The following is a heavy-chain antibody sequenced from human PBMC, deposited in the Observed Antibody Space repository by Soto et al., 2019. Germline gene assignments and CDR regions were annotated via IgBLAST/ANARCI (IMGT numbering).Heavy chain of an antibody. CDR1: GYTLTELS. CDR2: FDPEDGET. J-gene: IGHJ3*02. CDR3: ATEYYDNSGYPDDAFDI. V-gene: IGHV1-24*01. D-gene: IGHD3-22*01. Sequence: ASVKVSCKVSGYTLTELSMHWVRQAPGKGLEWMGGFDPEDGETIYAQKFQGRVTMTEDTSTDTAYMELSSLRSEDTAVYYCATEYYDNSGYPDDAFDIWGEGTMVTVSS.